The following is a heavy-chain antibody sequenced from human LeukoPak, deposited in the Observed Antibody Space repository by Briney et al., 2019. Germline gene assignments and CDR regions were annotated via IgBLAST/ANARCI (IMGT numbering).Heavy chain of an antibody. V-gene: IGHV3-21*01. CDR2: ISSSSSYI. CDR3: ARQARYYYDSSGPWYFDY. Sequence: GGSLRLSCAASGFTFSSYSMNWVRQAPGKGLEWVSSISSSSSYIYYADSVKGRFTISRDNAENSLYLQMNSLRAEDTAVYYCARQARYYYDSSGPWYFDYWGQGTLVTVSS. CDR1: GFTFSSYS. J-gene: IGHJ4*02. D-gene: IGHD3-22*01.